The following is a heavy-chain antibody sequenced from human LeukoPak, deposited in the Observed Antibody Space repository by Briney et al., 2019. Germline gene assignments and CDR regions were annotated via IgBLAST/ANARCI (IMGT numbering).Heavy chain of an antibody. CDR2: ISYDGSNK. Sequence: GGSLRLSCAASGFTFSSYGMHWVRQAPGKGLEWVAVISYDGSNKYYADSVKGRFTISRDNSKNTLYLQMNSLRAEDTAVYYCAKDRYYDSSGYFGYWGQGTLVTVSS. V-gene: IGHV3-30*18. J-gene: IGHJ4*02. D-gene: IGHD3-22*01. CDR3: AKDRYYDSSGYFGY. CDR1: GFTFSSYG.